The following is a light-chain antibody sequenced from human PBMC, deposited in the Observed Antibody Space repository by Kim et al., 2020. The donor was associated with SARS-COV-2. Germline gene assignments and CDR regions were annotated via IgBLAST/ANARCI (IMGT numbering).Light chain of an antibody. CDR2: TAS. Sequence: PRGTVTLTCASNTGAVTSGYYPNWFQLKPRQAPRSMIHTASGRHSWTPARFSGSLLGGKAALTLSGVQPEDEAEYYCLLYYGGVWVFGGGTQLTVL. CDR3: LLYYGGVWV. J-gene: IGLJ3*02. V-gene: IGLV7-43*01. CDR1: TGAVTSGYY.